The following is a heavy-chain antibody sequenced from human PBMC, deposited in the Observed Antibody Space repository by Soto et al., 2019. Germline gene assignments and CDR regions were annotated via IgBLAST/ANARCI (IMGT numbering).Heavy chain of an antibody. V-gene: IGHV3-23*01. J-gene: IGHJ3*01. Sequence: EVQLLESGGGLVQPGGSLRLSCAASGFTFSSYAMSWVRQAPGKGLEWVSAISDSDGSTYHADSVKGRFTISRDNSKNTLYLQMNSLRAEDTAAYYCAKDLKRGSLTIWVGAVDVWGQGTRVTVSS. D-gene: IGHD3-16*02. CDR2: ISDSDGST. CDR3: AKDLKRGSLTIWVGAVDV. CDR1: GFTFSSYA.